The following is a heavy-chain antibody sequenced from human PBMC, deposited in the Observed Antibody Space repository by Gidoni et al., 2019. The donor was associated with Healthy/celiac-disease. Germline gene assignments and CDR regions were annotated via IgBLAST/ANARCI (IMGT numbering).Heavy chain of an antibody. Sequence: QVQLVESGGGVVQPGRSLRLSCAASGFTFSSYGMHWVSQAPGKGLEWVAVIADEGSNKYYADAVKGRFTISRDNSKNTLYRQMNSLRAEDTAVYYCAKTPSGYSYGAHFDYWGQGTLVTVSS. CDR1: GFTFSSYG. CDR2: IADEGSNK. V-gene: IGHV3-30*18. CDR3: AKTPSGYSYGAHFDY. D-gene: IGHD5-18*01. J-gene: IGHJ4*02.